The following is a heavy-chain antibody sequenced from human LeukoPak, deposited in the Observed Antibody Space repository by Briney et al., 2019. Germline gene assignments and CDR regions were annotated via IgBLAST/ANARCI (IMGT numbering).Heavy chain of an antibody. Sequence: GESLKISCKGSGYSFTSYWIGWVRQMPGKGLEWMGINYPGDSDTRYSPSFQGQVTISADKSISTAYLQWSSLKASDTAMYYCVLADCSGGSCYSPVDPWGQGTLVTVSS. CDR1: GYSFTSYW. CDR2: NYPGDSDT. D-gene: IGHD2-15*01. J-gene: IGHJ5*02. CDR3: VLADCSGGSCYSPVDP. V-gene: IGHV5-51*01.